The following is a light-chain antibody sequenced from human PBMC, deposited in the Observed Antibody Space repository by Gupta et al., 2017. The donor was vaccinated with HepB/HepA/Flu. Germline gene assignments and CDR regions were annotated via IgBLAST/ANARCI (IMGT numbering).Light chain of an antibody. V-gene: IGKV2-28*01. CDR3: RQDLQTLCT. J-gene: IGKJ2*02. Sequence: DIVMTHSPLSLPVTLGEPASISCRTSQSLLHSNGYNYLDWYLQKPGQSPQLLIYLGSNRASGVPDRFSGSGSGTDFTLKISRVEAEDVGVYYCRQDLQTLCTFGQGTKVDIK. CDR2: LGS. CDR1: QSLLHSNGYNY.